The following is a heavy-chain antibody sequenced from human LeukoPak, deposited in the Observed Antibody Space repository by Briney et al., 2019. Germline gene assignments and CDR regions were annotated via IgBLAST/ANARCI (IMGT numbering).Heavy chain of an antibody. Sequence: GGSLRLSCAASGFTFINYAMSWVRQAPGKGLEWVSIIGTSADTYYADSVKGRFTISRDNSKNTLYLQMNSLRAEDTAVYYCAKDQGYSYGYGFDPWDQGTLVTVSS. J-gene: IGHJ5*02. V-gene: IGHV3-23*01. CDR3: AKDQGYSYGYGFDP. CDR1: GFTFINYA. CDR2: IGTSADT. D-gene: IGHD5-18*01.